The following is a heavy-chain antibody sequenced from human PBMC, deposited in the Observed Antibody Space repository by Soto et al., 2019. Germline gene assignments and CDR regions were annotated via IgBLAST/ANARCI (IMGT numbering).Heavy chain of an antibody. J-gene: IGHJ4*02. CDR1: GFTFSSYS. V-gene: IGHV3-48*01. D-gene: IGHD6-13*01. CDR3: AKDLSSCWTNFDC. CDR2: ISSGSITI. Sequence: PGGSLRLSCAASGFTFSSYSMDWVRQAPGKGLEWVSYISSGSITIYYADSVKGRFTISRDNAKNSLYLQMNSLRAEDTAVYYCAKDLSSCWTNFDCWGQGTLVTVSS.